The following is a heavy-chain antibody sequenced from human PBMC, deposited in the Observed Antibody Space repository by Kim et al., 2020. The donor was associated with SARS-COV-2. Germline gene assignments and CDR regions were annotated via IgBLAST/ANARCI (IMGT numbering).Heavy chain of an antibody. Sequence: SAASVTGRFTISRDNSKNARYLQMNSLRAEDTAVYYCAKVIFGVGNYFDSWGQGTLVTVSS. V-gene: IGHV3-23*01. CDR3: AKVIFGVGNYFDS. J-gene: IGHJ4*02. D-gene: IGHD3-3*01.